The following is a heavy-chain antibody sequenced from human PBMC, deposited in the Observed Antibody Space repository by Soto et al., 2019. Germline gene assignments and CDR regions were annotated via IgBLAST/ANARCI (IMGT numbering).Heavy chain of an antibody. Sequence: QVHLVQSGAEVKKPGASVQVSCKASGYTFTAYAIHWVRQAPGLGLEWMAWINAGNGDTKYSQKFQGRVTVTRDTSASTVYMELSSLRSEDTAVYYCARDSDASVTHWGQGTLVTVSS. CDR1: GYTFTAYA. CDR2: INAGNGDT. D-gene: IGHD4-17*01. J-gene: IGHJ4*02. CDR3: ARDSDASVTH. V-gene: IGHV1-3*01.